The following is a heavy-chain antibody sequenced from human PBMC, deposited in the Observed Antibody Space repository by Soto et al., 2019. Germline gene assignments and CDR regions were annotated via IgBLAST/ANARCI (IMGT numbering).Heavy chain of an antibody. CDR1: GFTFSSYA. V-gene: IGHV3-30-3*01. J-gene: IGHJ4*02. CDR3: ARDKGGITPWFFDY. Sequence: QVQLVESGGGVVQPGRSLRLSCAASGFTFSSYAMHWVRQAPGKGLEWVAVISYDGSNKYYADSVKGRFTISRDNSKNTLYLQMNSLRAEDTAVYYCARDKGGITPWFFDYWGQGTLVTVSS. CDR2: ISYDGSNK. D-gene: IGHD3-10*01.